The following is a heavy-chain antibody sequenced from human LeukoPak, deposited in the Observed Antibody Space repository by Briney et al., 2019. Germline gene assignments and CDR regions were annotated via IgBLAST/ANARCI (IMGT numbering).Heavy chain of an antibody. D-gene: IGHD5-12*01. CDR1: GGSISSYY. CDR2: ICYTGST. Sequence: SETLSLTCTVSGGSISSYYWSWIRQPPGKGLEWIAYICYTGSTNYNPSLKSRVTISVDTSKNQFSLKLTSVTAADTAMYYCVSGYELFDYWGQGTLVTVSS. J-gene: IGHJ4*02. CDR3: VSGYELFDY. V-gene: IGHV4-59*01.